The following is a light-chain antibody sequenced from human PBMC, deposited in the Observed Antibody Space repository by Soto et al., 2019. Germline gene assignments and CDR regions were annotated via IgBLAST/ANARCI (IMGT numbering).Light chain of an antibody. CDR1: QSVSNF. Sequence: EIVLTQSPATLSLSPGERATLSCRASQSVSNFLAWYQQKPGQAPRLLISEASNRATGIPGRFSGSGTGTDFSLTISSREPEDFAVYYCQQRSDWPWTFGQGTKVEIK. CDR3: QQRSDWPWT. V-gene: IGKV3-11*01. CDR2: EAS. J-gene: IGKJ1*01.